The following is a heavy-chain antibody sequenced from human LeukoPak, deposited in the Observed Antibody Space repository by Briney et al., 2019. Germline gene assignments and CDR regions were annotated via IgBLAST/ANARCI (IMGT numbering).Heavy chain of an antibody. CDR2: INSDGSST. D-gene: IGHD4-17*01. Sequence: PGGSLRLSCAASGFTFSSYWMHWVRQAPGKGLVWVSRINSDGSSTSYADSVKGRFTISRDNSKNTLYLQMSSLRVEDTAMYYCAKDPYVYYGDYIIRWGQGTLVLVSS. V-gene: IGHV3-74*01. CDR1: GFTFSSYW. J-gene: IGHJ4*02. CDR3: AKDPYVYYGDYIIR.